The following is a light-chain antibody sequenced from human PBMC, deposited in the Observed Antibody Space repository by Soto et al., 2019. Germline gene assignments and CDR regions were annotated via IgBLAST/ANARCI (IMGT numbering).Light chain of an antibody. J-gene: IGKJ2*01. Sequence: EIVLTQSTATLSLSPGERATLSCGASQRVSSSYLAWYQQKPGLAPRLLLYDASSRATGIQDSVSGSGSGTAFTLTITRLEPEDFAVYYCQQYGSSPYTFGQVTKLEIK. CDR2: DAS. CDR3: QQYGSSPYT. CDR1: QRVSSSY. V-gene: IGKV3D-20*01.